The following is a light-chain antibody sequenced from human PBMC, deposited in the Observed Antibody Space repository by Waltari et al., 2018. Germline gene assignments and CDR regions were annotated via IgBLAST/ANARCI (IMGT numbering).Light chain of an antibody. CDR1: SSDIGTYDF. Sequence: QSALTQPASVSGSPGQSITISCTGTSSDIGTYDFVSWYQQHTGKAPKLILFDVIRRPAGVSYRVSGSKSGNTASLTISGLQTEDEADYYCASYTSSNTLLFGGGTTLTVL. J-gene: IGLJ2*01. V-gene: IGLV2-14*01. CDR2: DVI. CDR3: ASYTSSNTLL.